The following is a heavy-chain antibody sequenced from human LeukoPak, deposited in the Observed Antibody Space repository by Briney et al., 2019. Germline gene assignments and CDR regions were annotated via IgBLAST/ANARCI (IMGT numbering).Heavy chain of an antibody. J-gene: IGHJ3*02. CDR3: ARGPSIPARYDAFDI. D-gene: IGHD6-6*01. V-gene: IGHV3-48*03. CDR2: ISSSGNTI. Sequence: GGSLRLSCAASEFTFTSYELNWVRQAPGKGLEWDSYISSSGNTISYADSVKDRFTISRDNGKNSLYLQVISLRAEDTAVYYCARGPSIPARYDAFDIWGQGTMVTVSS. CDR1: EFTFTSYE.